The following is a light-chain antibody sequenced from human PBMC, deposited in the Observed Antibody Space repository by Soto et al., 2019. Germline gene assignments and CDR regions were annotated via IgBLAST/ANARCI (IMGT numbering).Light chain of an antibody. CDR3: QEYESHLRT. CDR2: DAS. CDR1: QSISSW. Sequence: DILMTQSPSTLSASVGDRVTITCRASQSISSWLAWYQQKSGKAPHLLIYDASTLESGVPSRFSGSGSGTEFSVTISSLQPDDFATYYCQEYESHLRTFGPGTKVEI. V-gene: IGKV1-5*01. J-gene: IGKJ1*01.